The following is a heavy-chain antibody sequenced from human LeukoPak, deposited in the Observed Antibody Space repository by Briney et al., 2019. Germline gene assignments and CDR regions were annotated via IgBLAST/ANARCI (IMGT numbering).Heavy chain of an antibody. CDR2: ISAYNGNT. CDR1: GYTFTSYG. Sequence: ASVKVSCKASGYTFTSYGISWVRQAPGQGLEWMGWISAYNGNTNYAQKLQGRVSMTTDTSTSTAYMELRSLRSDDTAVYYCARGPRGDDDNWFDPWGQGTLVTVSS. CDR3: ARGPRGDDDNWFDP. J-gene: IGHJ5*02. D-gene: IGHD5-24*01. V-gene: IGHV1-18*01.